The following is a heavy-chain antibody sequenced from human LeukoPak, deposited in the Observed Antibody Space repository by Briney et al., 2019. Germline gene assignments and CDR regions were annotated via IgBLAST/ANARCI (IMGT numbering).Heavy chain of an antibody. V-gene: IGHV1-2*02. CDR3: APTAEAYTSWWKV. CDR1: GHKLTDDY. J-gene: IGHJ4*02. Sequence: ASVKVSCKASGHKLTDDYMHWVRQAPGQGLEFMGWINPDSGFTNYAQKFKGRVTMTRDTSISTAYLEVRSLTSDDTAVYYCAPTAEAYTSWWKVWGQGTLVTVSS. CDR2: INPDSGFT. D-gene: IGHD3-16*01.